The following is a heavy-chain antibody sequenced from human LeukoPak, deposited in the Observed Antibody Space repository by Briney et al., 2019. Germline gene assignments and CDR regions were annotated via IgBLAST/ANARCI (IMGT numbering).Heavy chain of an antibody. CDR3: ARDIGSSSWTDYYYYGMDV. J-gene: IGHJ6*02. CDR1: GYTFTGYY. Sequence: SVKVSCKASGYTFTGYYMHWVRQAPGQGLEWMGWINPNSGGTKYAQKFQGRVTMTRDTSISTVYMELSSLRSEDTAVYYCARDIGSSSWTDYYYYGMDVWGQGTTVTVSS. D-gene: IGHD6-13*01. V-gene: IGHV1-2*02. CDR2: INPNSGGT.